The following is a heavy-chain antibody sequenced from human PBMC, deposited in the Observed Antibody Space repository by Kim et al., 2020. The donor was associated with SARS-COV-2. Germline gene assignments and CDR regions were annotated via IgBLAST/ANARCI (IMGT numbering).Heavy chain of an antibody. D-gene: IGHD3-10*01. CDR3: AKGMGRGSSNFGQDV. V-gene: IGHV3-30*18. CDR2: ISFDGSNK. CDR1: GFSFSTYG. J-gene: IGHJ6*02. Sequence: GGSLRLSCAASGFSFSTYGMHWVRQAPGKGLEWVAVISFDGSNKYYEDFVKGRFTISRDNSQNTLSLQMDSLRVEDTAVYYCAKGMGRGSSNFGQDVWG.